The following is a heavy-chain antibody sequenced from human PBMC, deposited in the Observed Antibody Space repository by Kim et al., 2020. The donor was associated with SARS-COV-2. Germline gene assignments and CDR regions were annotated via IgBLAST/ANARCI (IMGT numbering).Heavy chain of an antibody. D-gene: IGHD3-22*01. Sequence: GGSLRLSCAASGFTFSSYSMNWVRQAPGKGLEWVSYISSSSSTIYYADSVKGRFTISRDNAKNSLYLQMNSLRDEDPAVYYCARDAYYYDSSGYYPYWGQGTLVTVSS. CDR3: ARDAYYYDSSGYYPY. CDR2: ISSSSSTI. CDR1: GFTFSSYS. J-gene: IGHJ4*02. V-gene: IGHV3-48*02.